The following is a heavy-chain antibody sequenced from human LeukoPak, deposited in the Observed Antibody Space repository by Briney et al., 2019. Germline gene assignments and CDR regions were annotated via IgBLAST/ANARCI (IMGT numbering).Heavy chain of an antibody. J-gene: IGHJ5*02. Sequence: GGSLRLSCAASGFTFSSYSMNWVRQAPGKGLEWVSSISSSSSYIYYADSVKGRFTISRDNAKNSLYLQMNSLRAEDTAVYYCARDNGGITIFGMVIHIPNWFDPWGQGTLVTVSS. CDR1: GFTFSSYS. CDR2: ISSSSSYI. CDR3: ARDNGGITIFGMVIHIPNWFDP. D-gene: IGHD3-3*01. V-gene: IGHV3-21*01.